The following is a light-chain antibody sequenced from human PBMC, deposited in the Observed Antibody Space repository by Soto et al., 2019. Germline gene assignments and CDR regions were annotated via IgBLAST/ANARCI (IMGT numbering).Light chain of an antibody. CDR3: SSYTSSSTLV. V-gene: IGLV2-14*01. CDR1: NSDVGGYNF. Sequence: QSALTRPAFVSGSPGQSITISCTGTNSDVGGYNFVSWYQQHPGKVPKLMIYDVTNRPSGVSNRFSGSKSGNTASLTISGLQAEHVAHYYSSSYTSSSTLVFGPGTKVTVL. CDR2: DVT. J-gene: IGLJ1*01.